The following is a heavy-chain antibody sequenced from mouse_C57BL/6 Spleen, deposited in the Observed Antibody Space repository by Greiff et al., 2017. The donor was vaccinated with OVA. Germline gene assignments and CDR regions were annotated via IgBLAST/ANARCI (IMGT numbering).Heavy chain of an antibody. Sequence: EVQLQESGPELVKPGASVKISCKASGYSFTGYYMNWVKQSPEKSLEWIGEINPSTGGTTYNQKFKAKATLTVDKSSSTAYMQLKSLTSEDSAVYYCARSSLYEGYYGDYWGQGTTLTVSS. CDR1: GYSFTGYY. D-gene: IGHD2-3*01. CDR2: INPSTGGT. CDR3: ARSSLYEGYYGDY. J-gene: IGHJ2*01. V-gene: IGHV1-42*01.